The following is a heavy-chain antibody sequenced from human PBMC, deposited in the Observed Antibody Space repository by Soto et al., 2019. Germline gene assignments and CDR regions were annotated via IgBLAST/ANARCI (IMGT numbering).Heavy chain of an antibody. CDR3: YRYYGSGSYYRDDYYGMDV. CDR1: GFTFSSYA. D-gene: IGHD3-10*01. CDR2: ISYDGSNK. V-gene: IGHV3-30-3*01. J-gene: IGHJ6*02. Sequence: QVQLVESGGCVVQPGRSLRLSCAASGFTFSSYAMHWVRQAPGKGLEWVAVISYDGSNKYYADSVKGRFTISRDNSKNTLDLQMNSLRAEDTAVYYCYRYYGSGSYYRDDYYGMDVWGQGTTVTVSS.